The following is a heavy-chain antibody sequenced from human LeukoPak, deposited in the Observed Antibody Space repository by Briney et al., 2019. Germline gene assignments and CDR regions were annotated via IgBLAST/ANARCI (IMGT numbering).Heavy chain of an antibody. V-gene: IGHV4-4*07. CDR1: NGSISGYD. CDR3: ARDRYGVFDY. CDR2: FYTSGTT. D-gene: IGHD5-18*01. Sequence: SETLSLTCTVSNGSISGYDWSWIRQPAGKGLEWIGRFYTSGTTNYNPSLKSRVTMSVDTSKNQFSLKLSSVTAADTAVYYCARDRYGVFDYWGQGTLVTVSS. J-gene: IGHJ4*02.